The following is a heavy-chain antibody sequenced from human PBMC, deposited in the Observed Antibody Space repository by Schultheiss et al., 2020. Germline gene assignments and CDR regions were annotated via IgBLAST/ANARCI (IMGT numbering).Heavy chain of an antibody. J-gene: IGHJ5*02. V-gene: IGHV4-59*01. D-gene: IGHD3-3*01. CDR2: IYYSGST. Sequence: SETLSLTCTVSGGSISSYYWSWIRQPPGKGLEWIGYIYYSGSTNYNPSLKSRVTISVDTSKNQFSLKLSSVTAADTAVYYCARDQGRGYDFWSGWSTPPPDNWFDPWGQGTLVTVSS. CDR1: GGSISSYY. CDR3: ARDQGRGYDFWSGWSTPPPDNWFDP.